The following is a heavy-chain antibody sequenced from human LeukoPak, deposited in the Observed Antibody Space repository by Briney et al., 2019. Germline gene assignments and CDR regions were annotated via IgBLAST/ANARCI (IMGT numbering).Heavy chain of an antibody. V-gene: IGHV3-23*01. J-gene: IGHJ4*02. D-gene: IGHD4-17*01. CDR2: ISGSGGST. CDR1: GFTFGSYA. Sequence: QPGASLRLSCAASGFTFGSYAMSWVRQAPGKGLEWVSAISGSGGSTYYADSVKGRFTISRDNSKNTLYLQMNSLRAEDTAVYYCATRKPGYGDSDYWGQGTLVTVSS. CDR3: ATRKPGYGDSDY.